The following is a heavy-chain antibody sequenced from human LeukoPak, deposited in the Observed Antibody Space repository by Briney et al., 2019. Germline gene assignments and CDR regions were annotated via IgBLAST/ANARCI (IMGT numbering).Heavy chain of an antibody. CDR1: GYTFTGYY. Sequence: ASVKVSCRASGYTFTGYYMHWVRQAPGQGLEWMGWINPNSGGTDYAQKFQGWVTMTRDTSISTAYMELSRLRSDDTAVYYCATLRDCSGGSCYWYYFDYWGQGTLVNVSS. V-gene: IGHV1-2*04. J-gene: IGHJ4*02. CDR3: ATLRDCSGGSCYWYYFDY. D-gene: IGHD2-15*01. CDR2: INPNSGGT.